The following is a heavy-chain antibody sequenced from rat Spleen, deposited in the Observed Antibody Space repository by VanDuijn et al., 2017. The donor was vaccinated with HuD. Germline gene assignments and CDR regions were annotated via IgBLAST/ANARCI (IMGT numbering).Heavy chain of an antibody. CDR2: IWTGGST. J-gene: IGHJ2*01. CDR1: GFSLTSYH. V-gene: IGHV2-43*01. Sequence: QVQLKESGPGLVQPSQTLSLTCTVSGFSLTSYHVTWVRQPPGKGLEWMGVIWTGGSTAYHSLLKSRLSISRDTSKSQVFLKMNSLQTEDTATYYCARFGSGDYWGQGVMVTVSS. CDR3: ARFGSGDY. D-gene: IGHD4-3*01.